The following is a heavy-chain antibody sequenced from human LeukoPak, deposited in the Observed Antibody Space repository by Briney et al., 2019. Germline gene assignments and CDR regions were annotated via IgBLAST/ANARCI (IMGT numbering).Heavy chain of an antibody. CDR2: INQNGSET. J-gene: IGHJ5*02. CDR1: GFTFSTYW. D-gene: IGHD3-22*01. V-gene: IGHV3-7*01. Sequence: GGSLRLSWAASGFTFSTYWMTWVRQAPGKGLEWVANINQNGSETYYVDSVKGRFTISRDNAKNSLYLQMNSLRVEDTAVYYCARKKYYYDTSTYGWFDPWGQGTLVTVSS. CDR3: ARKKYYYDTSTYGWFDP.